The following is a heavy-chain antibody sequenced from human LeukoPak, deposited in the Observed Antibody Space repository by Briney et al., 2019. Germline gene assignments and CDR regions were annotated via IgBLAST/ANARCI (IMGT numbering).Heavy chain of an antibody. D-gene: IGHD1-1*01. J-gene: IGHJ4*02. V-gene: IGHV4-34*01. CDR3: ARGTRNEELRSWRDLYYFDT. CDR2: ITHRGVT. CDR1: TGSFSDFY. Sequence: SETLPLTCAVYTGSFSDFYWTWIRQPPGKGLEWIGEITHRGVTTYNPSLKSRVTMSVDTSMSHFSMLLTSVTAADTAVYYCARGTRNEELRSWRDLYYFDTWGQGTLVTVSS.